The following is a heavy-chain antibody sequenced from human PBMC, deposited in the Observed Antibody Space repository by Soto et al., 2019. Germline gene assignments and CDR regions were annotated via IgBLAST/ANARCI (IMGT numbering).Heavy chain of an antibody. Sequence: LRLSCADSGFTFSEYDMHWVRQAPGKGLEWVALISYLGTKTDYADSVKGRFTISRDNFKKTVSLQMESLRAEDSAVYFCARTDTGGTYFEFWGRGTLVTVYS. V-gene: IGHV3-33*08. CDR2: ISYLGTKT. CDR3: ARTDTGGTYFEF. J-gene: IGHJ4*02. CDR1: GFTFSEYD. D-gene: IGHD3-16*01.